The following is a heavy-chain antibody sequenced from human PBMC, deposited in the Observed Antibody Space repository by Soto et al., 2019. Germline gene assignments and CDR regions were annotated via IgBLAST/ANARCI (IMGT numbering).Heavy chain of an antibody. CDR2: IRDSGGTT. J-gene: IGHJ4*02. CDR1: GFTFSSYA. Sequence: PSETLSLSCAASGFTFSSYAMSWVRQAPGKGLEWVSAIRDSGGTTYYADSVQGRFIISRDNSKNTLYLQMHSLRAEDTAVYYCATPKVAFDHWGQGTLVTVSS. D-gene: IGHD2-15*01. CDR3: ATPKVAFDH. V-gene: IGHV3-23*01.